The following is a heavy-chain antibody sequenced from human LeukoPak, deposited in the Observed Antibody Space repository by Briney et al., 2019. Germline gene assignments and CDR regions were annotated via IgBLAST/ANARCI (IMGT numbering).Heavy chain of an antibody. V-gene: IGHV1-18*01. CDR2: IGAYNGNT. J-gene: IGHJ5*02. CDR1: GYTFTSYG. D-gene: IGHD6-19*01. CDR3: AKVLWSSGWYSYNWFDP. Sequence: ASVKVSCKASGYTFTSYGISWVRQAPGQGLEWMGWIGAYNGNTNYAQKLQGRVTMTTDTSTSTAYMELWSLRSDDTSVYYCAKVLWSSGWYSYNWFDPWGQGTLVTVSS.